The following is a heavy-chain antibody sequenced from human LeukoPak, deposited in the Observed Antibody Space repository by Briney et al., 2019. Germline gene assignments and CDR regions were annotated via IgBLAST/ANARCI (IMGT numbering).Heavy chain of an antibody. V-gene: IGHV3-7*01. CDR1: GFIFSNYW. D-gene: IGHD2-15*01. J-gene: IGHJ4*02. CDR3: ANSFGIAAPFGYFDY. Sequence: GGSLRLSCAASGFIFSNYWMSWVRQAPGKGLEWVANIKEDGSEKYYVDSVKGRFTISRDNARNSLYLQMNRLRAEDTAVYYCANSFGIAAPFGYFDYWGQGTLVTVSS. CDR2: IKEDGSEK.